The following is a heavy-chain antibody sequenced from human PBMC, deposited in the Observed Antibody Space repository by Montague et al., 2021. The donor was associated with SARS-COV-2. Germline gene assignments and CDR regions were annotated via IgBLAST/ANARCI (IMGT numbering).Heavy chain of an antibody. V-gene: IGHV4-4*02. CDR2: SCHRGRT. J-gene: IGHJ5*02. Sequence: SETLSLTCAGAVDCGNGRIWRSSVEHPPEKQLQRNGESCHRGRTNYNPSFYSRVTISVDKFRNQFSLKLTFVTAADTAVYYCASRGGHDILRTLEGGFDPWGQGTLVTVSS. CDR1: VDCGNGRIW. D-gene: IGHD3-9*01. CDR3: ASRGGHDILRTLEGGFDP.